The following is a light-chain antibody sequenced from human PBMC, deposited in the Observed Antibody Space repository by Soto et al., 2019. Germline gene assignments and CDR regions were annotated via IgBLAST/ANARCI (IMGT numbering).Light chain of an antibody. CDR3: QQYGSSPLT. CDR2: GAS. V-gene: IGKV3-20*01. Sequence: ELVLTQSPGTLSLSPGERATLSCRASQTVNNNYLAWYQQIPGQAPRLLISGASGRATGTPDRFSGSASGTDFTLTISRLEPEDFAVYYCQQYGSSPLTVGGGTKVHIK. CDR1: QTVNNNY. J-gene: IGKJ4*01.